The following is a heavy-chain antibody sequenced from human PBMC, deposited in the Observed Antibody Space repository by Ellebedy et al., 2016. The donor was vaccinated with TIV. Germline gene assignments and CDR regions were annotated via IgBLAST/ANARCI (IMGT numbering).Heavy chain of an antibody. CDR1: GGSVRSGNW. CDR2: VYHSGTT. Sequence: MPSETLSLTCAVSGGSVRSGNWWRWVRQPPGKGLEWLGAVYHSGTTNYNSSLKSRVTISVDNFKNQFPLRLSSVTAADTAMYYCARGRPRGDILTGPDRGYFDNWGQGARVTVSS. J-gene: IGHJ4*02. V-gene: IGHV4-4*02. CDR3: ARGRPRGDILTGPDRGYFDN. D-gene: IGHD3-9*01.